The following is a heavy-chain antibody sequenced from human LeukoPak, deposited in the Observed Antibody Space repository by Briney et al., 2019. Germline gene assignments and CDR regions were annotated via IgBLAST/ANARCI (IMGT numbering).Heavy chain of an antibody. CDR2: IRYDGSNK. CDR3: AREGFGGVATVTNDY. CDR1: GFTFSSYG. Sequence: GGSLRLSCAASGFTFSSYGMHWVRQAPGKGLEWVACIRYDGSNKHYADSVKGRFTISRDNSKNTLYLQMNSLRAEDTAEYYCAREGFGGVATVTNDYWGQGTLVTVSS. D-gene: IGHD4-17*01. J-gene: IGHJ4*02. V-gene: IGHV3-30*02.